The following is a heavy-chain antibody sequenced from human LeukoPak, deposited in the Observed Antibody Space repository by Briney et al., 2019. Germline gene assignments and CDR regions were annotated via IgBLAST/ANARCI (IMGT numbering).Heavy chain of an antibody. V-gene: IGHV1-2*02. J-gene: IGHJ6*03. Sequence: ASVKVSCKASGYTFTGYYMHWVRQAPGQGLEWMGWINPNSGGTNYAQKFQGRVTMTRDTSISTAYMELSRLRSDDTAVYYCARGLPSSSRHGYYYYYYMDVWGKGTTVTVSS. D-gene: IGHD6-13*01. CDR1: GYTFTGYY. CDR2: INPNSGGT. CDR3: ARGLPSSSRHGYYYYYYMDV.